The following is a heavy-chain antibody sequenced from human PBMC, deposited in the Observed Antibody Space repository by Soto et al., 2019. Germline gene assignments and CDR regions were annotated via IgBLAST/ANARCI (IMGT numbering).Heavy chain of an antibody. J-gene: IGHJ6*02. D-gene: IGHD2-15*01. CDR3: AREDCSGGRCYGLDV. CDR1: GDTFSSYG. Sequence: QVQLVQSGAAVKKPGSSVKISCQASGDTFSSYGITWVRQAPGQGLERMGGIIPVFGTTNYAPNYLDRVTITADESTSTAYMELSSLKSENTAVYYCAREDCSGGRCYGLDVWGQGTTVTVSS. V-gene: IGHV1-69*12. CDR2: IIPVFGTT.